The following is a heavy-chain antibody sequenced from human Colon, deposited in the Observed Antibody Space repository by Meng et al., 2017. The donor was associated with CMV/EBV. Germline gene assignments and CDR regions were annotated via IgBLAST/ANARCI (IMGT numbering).Heavy chain of an antibody. CDR1: GYTFTSYY. J-gene: IGHJ6*02. Sequence: ASLQVSCKASGYTFTSYYMHWVRQAPGQGLEWMGIINPSGGSTSYAQKFQGRVTMTRDTSTSTVYMELSSLRSEDTAVYYCARDRGVPFWSGRTGGMDVWGQGTTVTVSS. V-gene: IGHV1-46*01. CDR3: ARDRGVPFWSGRTGGMDV. CDR2: INPSGGST. D-gene: IGHD3-3*01.